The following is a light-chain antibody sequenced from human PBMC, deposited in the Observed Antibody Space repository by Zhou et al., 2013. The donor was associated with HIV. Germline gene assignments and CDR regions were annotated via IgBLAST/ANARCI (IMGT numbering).Light chain of an antibody. V-gene: IGKV1-39*01. CDR2: KAS. Sequence: DIQMTQSPSSLSASVGDRVTITCRASQSISRYLNWYQQKPGKAPKLLIYKASSLESGVPSRFSGSGSGTEFTLTISSLQPEDFATYSCQQSYSTPLCSFGQGTKLEIK. CDR1: QSISRY. J-gene: IGKJ2*04. CDR3: QQSYSTPLCS.